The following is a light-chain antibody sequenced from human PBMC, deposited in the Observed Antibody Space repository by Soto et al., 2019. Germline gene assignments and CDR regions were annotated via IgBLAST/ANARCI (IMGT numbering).Light chain of an antibody. J-gene: IGKJ2*01. CDR2: AAS. CDR3: QQSYSTPYT. V-gene: IGKV1-39*01. Sequence: DIQMTQSPSSLSASVGDRVTITCRASQSISSCLNWYQQKPGKAPKLLIYAASSLTGGVPSRFSGSGSGTDFTLTISTLQPEDFATYYCQQSYSTPYTFGQGTKLEIK. CDR1: QSISSC.